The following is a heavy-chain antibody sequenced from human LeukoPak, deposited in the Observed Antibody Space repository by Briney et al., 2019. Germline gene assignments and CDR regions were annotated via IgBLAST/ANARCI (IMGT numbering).Heavy chain of an antibody. CDR1: GYTFTGYY. J-gene: IGHJ4*02. V-gene: IGHV1-2*02. D-gene: IGHD6-13*01. Sequence: ASVKVSSKASGYTFTGYYMHWVRQAPGQGLEWMGWINPNSGGTNYAQKFQGRVTMTRDTSISTAYMELSRLRSDDTAVYYCARLTEQQLAHFYYWGQGNQVTVSS. CDR3: ARLTEQQLAHFYY. CDR2: INPNSGGT.